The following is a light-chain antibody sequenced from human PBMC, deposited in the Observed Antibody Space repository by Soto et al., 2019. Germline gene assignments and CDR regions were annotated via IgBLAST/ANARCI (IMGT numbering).Light chain of an antibody. CDR1: QDIGQY. Sequence: DIQMTQSPSSLSASVGDRVTLTCRASQDIGQYLAWYQQRPGKVPKLLIYYVSNLQSGVPSRFSGSGSGTEFTLSISSLQPEDVSPCYCLKYTKDAPGTFGQGTKVEI. V-gene: IGKV1-27*01. CDR2: YVS. CDR3: LKYTKDAPGT. J-gene: IGKJ1*01.